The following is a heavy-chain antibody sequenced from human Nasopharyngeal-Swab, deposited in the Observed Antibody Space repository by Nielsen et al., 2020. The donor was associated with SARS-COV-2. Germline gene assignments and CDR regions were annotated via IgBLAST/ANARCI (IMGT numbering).Heavy chain of an antibody. D-gene: IGHD6-6*01. CDR2: ISWNSGSI. J-gene: IGHJ4*02. CDR3: AKTMVYSSSSYYFDY. Sequence: GGSLRLSCAASGFTFDDYAMHWVRQAPGKGLEWVSGISWNSGSIGYADSVKGRFTISRDNAKNSLYLQMNSLRAEDTALYYCAKTMVYSSSSYYFDYWGRGTLVTVSS. V-gene: IGHV3-9*01. CDR1: GFTFDDYA.